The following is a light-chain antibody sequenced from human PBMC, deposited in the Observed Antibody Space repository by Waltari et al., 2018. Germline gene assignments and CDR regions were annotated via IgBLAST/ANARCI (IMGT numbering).Light chain of an antibody. CDR1: QSIGRY. V-gene: IGKV3-20*01. CDR2: EAS. Sequence: EIMLTQSPGTLSLSPGERATLSCRASQSIGRYLAWYQQKPGQAPRLLMYEASRRATGIPDRFRGSGSGTDFSLTISSLAPEDFAEYNCQSHERLPATFGQGTKVEIK. CDR3: QSHERLPAT. J-gene: IGKJ1*01.